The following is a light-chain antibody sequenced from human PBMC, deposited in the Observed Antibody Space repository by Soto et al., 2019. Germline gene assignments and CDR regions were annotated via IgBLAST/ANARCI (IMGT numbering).Light chain of an antibody. CDR1: QSVSNN. CDR2: GAS. Sequence: EIVMTQSPATLSVSPGESVTLSSRASQSVSNNYLAWYQQKPGQAPRLLIYGASNRATGIPARFSGSGSGTEFTLTISSLQSEDFALYYCHQYNSWPPGTFGQGTKVDIK. J-gene: IGKJ2*01. CDR3: HQYNSWPPGT. V-gene: IGKV3D-15*01.